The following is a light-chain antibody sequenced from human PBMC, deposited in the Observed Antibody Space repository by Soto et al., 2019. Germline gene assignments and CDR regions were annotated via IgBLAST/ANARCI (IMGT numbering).Light chain of an antibody. CDR1: QSLLHSNGYNN. CDR2: LGS. Sequence: DIVMTQSPLSLSVTPGEPASISCRSSQSLLHSNGYNNLDWYLQKPGQSQQLLIYLGSNRASGVPDRFSGSGSGTDFTLKITRVEAEDVGVYYCMQALQTPWTFGQGTKVEIK. CDR3: MQALQTPWT. V-gene: IGKV2-28*01. J-gene: IGKJ1*01.